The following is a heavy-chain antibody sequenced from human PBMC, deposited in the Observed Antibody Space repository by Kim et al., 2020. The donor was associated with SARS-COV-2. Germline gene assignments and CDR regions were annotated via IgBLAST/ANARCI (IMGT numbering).Heavy chain of an antibody. D-gene: IGHD4-17*01. J-gene: IGHJ4*02. CDR3: AKEGATVTTSLIDY. V-gene: IGHV3-30*18. CDR1: GFTFSSYG. Sequence: GGSLRLSCAASGFTFSSYGMHWVRQAPGKGLEWVAVISYDGSNKYYADSVKGRFTISRDNSKNTLYLQMNSLRAEDTAVYYCAKEGATVTTSLIDYWGQG. CDR2: ISYDGSNK.